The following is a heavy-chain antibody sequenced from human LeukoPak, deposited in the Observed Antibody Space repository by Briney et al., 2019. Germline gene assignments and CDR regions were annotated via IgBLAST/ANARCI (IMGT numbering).Heavy chain of an antibody. D-gene: IGHD2-2*01. CDR2: ISYDGNKE. CDR3: ARERATSTSTWSFDY. J-gene: IGHJ4*02. CDR1: GFTFSSYS. V-gene: IGHV3-30*03. Sequence: GGSLRLSCAASGFTFSSYSMHWVRQAPGKGLEWVAVISYDGNKEYYVDSVKGRFTISRDNSKNMLYLQMDSLRAEDTAVYHCARERATSTSTWSFDYWGQGTLVTVSS.